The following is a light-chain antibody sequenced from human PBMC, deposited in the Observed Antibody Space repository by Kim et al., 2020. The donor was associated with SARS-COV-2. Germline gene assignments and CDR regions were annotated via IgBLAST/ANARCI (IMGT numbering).Light chain of an antibody. Sequence: EIVLTQSPGSLSLSPGERATPSCRASQSLSSTYIAWYQQKPGQAPRLLIYDASRKATGIPDRFSGSGSGTDFTLTIRRLEAEDFAVYYCQQYVSAPLTFGGGTKVDIK. V-gene: IGKV3-20*01. CDR3: QQYVSAPLT. CDR2: DAS. CDR1: QSLSSTY. J-gene: IGKJ4*01.